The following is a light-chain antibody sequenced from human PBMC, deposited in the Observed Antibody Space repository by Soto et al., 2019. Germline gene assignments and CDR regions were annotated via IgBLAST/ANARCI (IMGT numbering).Light chain of an antibody. V-gene: IGKV1-5*01. Sequence: DIQMTQSPSTLSASVGDRVTITCRASQSISSWLAWYQQKPGKAPKVVIYDVSTLESGVPSRFSGSGSGTEFTLTISSLQPDDFATYYCQQYNSYSWTFGQGTKVDIK. CDR1: QSISSW. CDR3: QQYNSYSWT. J-gene: IGKJ1*01. CDR2: DVS.